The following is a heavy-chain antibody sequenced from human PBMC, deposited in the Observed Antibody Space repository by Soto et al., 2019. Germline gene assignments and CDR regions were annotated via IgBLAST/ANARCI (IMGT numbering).Heavy chain of an antibody. V-gene: IGHV4-39*01. J-gene: IGHJ3*02. CDR3: AKYEGGSAFDI. D-gene: IGHD3-10*01. Sequence: SETLSLTCTVSGGSISSSYWGWIRQPPGKGLEWIGSIYNSGGTHYNPSLKSRVTISVDTSKKQFSLKLSSVTAADTAVYYCAKYEGGSAFDIWGQGTMVT. CDR1: GGSISSSY. CDR2: IYNSGGT.